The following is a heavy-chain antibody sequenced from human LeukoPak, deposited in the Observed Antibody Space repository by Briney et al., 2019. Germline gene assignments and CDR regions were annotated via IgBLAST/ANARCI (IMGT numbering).Heavy chain of an antibody. J-gene: IGHJ4*02. CDR2: ISGSGGST. CDR3: AKDPVYGSSGYYNSGPLDY. D-gene: IGHD3-22*01. Sequence: GGSLRLSCAASGFTFSSYAMSWVRQAPGKGLEWVSAISGSGGSTYYADSVKGRFTISRDNSKNTLYLQMDSLRAEDTAVYYCAKDPVYGSSGYYNSGPLDYWGQGTLVTVSS. V-gene: IGHV3-23*01. CDR1: GFTFSSYA.